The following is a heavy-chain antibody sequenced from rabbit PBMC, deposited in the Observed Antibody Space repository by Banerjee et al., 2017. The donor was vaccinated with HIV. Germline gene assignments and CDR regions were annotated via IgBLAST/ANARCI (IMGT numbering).Heavy chain of an antibody. J-gene: IGHJ4*01. CDR3: ARDLAGVIGCNFSL. Sequence: QEQLEESGGGLVKPEGSLTLTCKASGFSFSDRDVMCWVRQAPGKGLEWIAYMNTATGKPVYASWAKGRVTISRTSATTVALQMTSLTAAVTATYFCARDLAGVIGCNFSLWGPGALVSFS. V-gene: IGHV1S45*01. CDR1: GFSFSDRDV. D-gene: IGHD4-1*01. CDR2: MNTATGKP.